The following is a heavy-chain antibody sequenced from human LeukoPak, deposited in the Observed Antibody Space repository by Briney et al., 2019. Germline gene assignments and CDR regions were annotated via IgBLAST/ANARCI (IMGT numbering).Heavy chain of an antibody. D-gene: IGHD1-26*01. CDR2: IQFDASYD. CDR3: AKDFRVGARSFDY. V-gene: IGHV3-30*02. CDR1: GFTFSSYG. J-gene: IGHJ4*02. Sequence: GGSLRLSYEASGFTFSSYGMHWVRQTPGKGLEWVSFIQFDASYDLYSDSVRGRFTISRDNSKNILYLQMNSLRTEDSAVYFCAKDFRVGARSFDYWGQGTLVTVSS.